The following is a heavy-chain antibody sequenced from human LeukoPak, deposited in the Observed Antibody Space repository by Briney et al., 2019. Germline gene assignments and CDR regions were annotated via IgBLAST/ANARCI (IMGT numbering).Heavy chain of an antibody. D-gene: IGHD6-19*01. J-gene: IGHJ5*02. CDR1: GFTFSTFT. Sequence: GGSLRLSCAAPGFTFSTFTMHWVRQAPGKGLEWVAVVSHDGNDKFYADSVRGRFTISRDNSKNTLSLQMNSLRPEDTAVYYCARDEGGKYSSGWMSNWFDPWGQGTLVTVSS. V-gene: IGHV3-30-3*01. CDR2: VSHDGNDK. CDR3: ARDEGGKYSSGWMSNWFDP.